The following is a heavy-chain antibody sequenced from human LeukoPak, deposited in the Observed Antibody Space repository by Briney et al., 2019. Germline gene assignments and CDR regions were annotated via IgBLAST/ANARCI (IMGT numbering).Heavy chain of an antibody. Sequence: GGSLRLSCAASGFTFSNYGMHWVRQAPGKGLEWVAVIWYDGSKQYYADSVKGRFTISRDNSKNTLYLQMNSLRAEDTAVYYCAKRTTAGWVVDYWGLGTLVTVSS. CDR3: AKRTTAGWVVDY. D-gene: IGHD1-1*01. V-gene: IGHV3-33*06. CDR2: IWYDGSKQ. J-gene: IGHJ4*02. CDR1: GFTFSNYG.